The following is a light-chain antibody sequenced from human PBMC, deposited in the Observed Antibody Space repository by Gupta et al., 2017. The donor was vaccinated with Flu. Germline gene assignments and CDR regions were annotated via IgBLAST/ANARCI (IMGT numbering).Light chain of an antibody. V-gene: IGLV1-40*01. J-gene: IGLJ3*02. CDR2: GNS. Sequence: QSVLTQPPSVSGAPGQRVTIPCTGCSSNIGAGYDVHWYQQLPGTAPKLLIYGNSNRLSGVPDRFSGSKSGTSASLAITGLQAEDEADYYCQSYDSSLSGFWVFGGGTKLTVL. CDR1: SSNIGAGYD. CDR3: QSYDSSLSGFWV.